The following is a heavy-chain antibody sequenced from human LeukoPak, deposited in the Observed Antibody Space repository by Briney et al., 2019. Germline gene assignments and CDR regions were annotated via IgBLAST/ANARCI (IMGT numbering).Heavy chain of an antibody. D-gene: IGHD5-18*01. CDR1: GFTFSSYG. CDR3: AREDTAMVKEGAFDI. J-gene: IGHJ3*02. CDR2: IGTAGDT. V-gene: IGHV3-13*01. Sequence: PGGSLRLSCAASGFTFSSYGMHWVRQATGKGLEWVSAIGTAGDTYYPGSVKGRFTISRENAKNSLYLQMNSLRAGDTAVYYCAREDTAMVKEGAFDIWGQGTMVTVSS.